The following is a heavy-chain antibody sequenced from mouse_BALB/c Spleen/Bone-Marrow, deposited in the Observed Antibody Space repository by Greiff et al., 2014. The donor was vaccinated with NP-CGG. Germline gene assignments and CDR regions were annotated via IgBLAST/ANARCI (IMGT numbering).Heavy chain of an antibody. CDR3: TRGGNWEDFDY. V-gene: IGHV5-17*02. Sequence: EVNVVESGGGLVQPGGSRKLSCAASGFTFSSFGMHWVRQAPERGLEWVAYISSGSSTIFYADTVKGRFTIPRDNPKNTLFLQMTSLRSEDAAMYYCTRGGNWEDFDYWGQGTTLTVSS. CDR2: ISSGSSTI. CDR1: GFTFSSFG. D-gene: IGHD4-1*01. J-gene: IGHJ2*01.